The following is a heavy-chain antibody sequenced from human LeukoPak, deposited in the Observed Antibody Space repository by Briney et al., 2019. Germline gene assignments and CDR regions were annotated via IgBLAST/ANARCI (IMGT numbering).Heavy chain of an antibody. J-gene: IGHJ4*02. CDR1: GGSFSGYY. V-gene: IGHV4-34*01. CDR2: INHSGST. D-gene: IGHD3-3*01. CDR3: AREGFLEWSLFDY. Sequence: SETLSLTCAVYGGSFSGYYWGWIRQPPGKGLEWIGEINHSGSTNYNPSLKSRVTISVDTSKNQFSLKLSSVTAADTAVYYCAREGFLEWSLFDYWGQGTLVTVSS.